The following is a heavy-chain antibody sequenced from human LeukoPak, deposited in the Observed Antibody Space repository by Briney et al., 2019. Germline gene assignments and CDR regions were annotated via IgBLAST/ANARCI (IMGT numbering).Heavy chain of an antibody. V-gene: IGHV1-69*05. Sequence: ASVKVSCKASGGTFSSYAISWVRQAPGQGLEWMGGIIPIFGTANYAQKFQGRVTITTDESTSTAYMELSSLRSEDTAAYYCATGYIAYYYMDVWGKGTTVTVSS. CDR1: GGTFSSYA. CDR2: IIPIFGTA. D-gene: IGHD5-24*01. CDR3: ATGYIAYYYMDV. J-gene: IGHJ6*03.